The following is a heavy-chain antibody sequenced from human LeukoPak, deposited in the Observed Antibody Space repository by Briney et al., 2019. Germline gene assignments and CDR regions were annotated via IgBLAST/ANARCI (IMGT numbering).Heavy chain of an antibody. V-gene: IGHV4-34*01. CDR1: GGSFSDYY. CDR2: INHSGST. Sequence: SETLSLTCAFYGGSFSDYYWSWIRQPPGKGLEWIGEINHSGSTNYNPSLKSRVTISVDTSKNQFSLNLRSVTAADTAVYHCATYQYYFDYWGQGTLVTVSS. CDR3: ATYQYYFDY. J-gene: IGHJ4*02. D-gene: IGHD2-2*01.